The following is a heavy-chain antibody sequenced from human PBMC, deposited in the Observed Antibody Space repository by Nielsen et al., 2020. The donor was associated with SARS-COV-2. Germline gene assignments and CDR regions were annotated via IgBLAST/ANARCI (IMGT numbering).Heavy chain of an antibody. D-gene: IGHD5-12*01. Sequence: GESLKISCAASGFTFSSYGMHWVRQAPGKGLEWVAVISYDGSNKYYADSVKGRFTISRDNSKNTLYLQMNSLRAEDTAVYFCARDRGSTGYDELDYWGQGTLVTVSS. CDR3: ARDRGSTGYDELDY. V-gene: IGHV3-30*03. CDR2: ISYDGSNK. CDR1: GFTFSSYG. J-gene: IGHJ4*02.